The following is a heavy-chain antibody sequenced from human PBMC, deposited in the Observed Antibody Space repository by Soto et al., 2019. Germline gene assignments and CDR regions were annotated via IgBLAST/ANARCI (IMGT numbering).Heavy chain of an antibody. J-gene: IGHJ6*02. V-gene: IGHV5-51*01. CDR2: IYPGDSDT. Sequence: PGECPKSSGNCSGYSFTIDWIGLVLQMPGKGLEWMGIIYPGDSDTRYSPSFQGQVTISADKSISTAYLQWSSLKASDTAMYYCARHTWAAMVGYYYYGMDVWGQGTTVTVSS. D-gene: IGHD5-18*01. CDR3: ARHTWAAMVGYYYYGMDV. CDR1: GYSFTIDW.